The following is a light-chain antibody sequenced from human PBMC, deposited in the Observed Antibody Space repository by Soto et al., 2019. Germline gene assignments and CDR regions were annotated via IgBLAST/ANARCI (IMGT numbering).Light chain of an antibody. Sequence: EIVLTQSPGTLSLSPGERATLSCRASQSVSSAYLAWYQQKPGQAPRLLISGASSRATGIPYRFSGSGSGTDFSLTISRLEPEDFAVYYCQQYGGSVPITFGQGTRLDIK. CDR3: QQYGGSVPIT. J-gene: IGKJ5*01. V-gene: IGKV3-20*01. CDR1: QSVSSAY. CDR2: GAS.